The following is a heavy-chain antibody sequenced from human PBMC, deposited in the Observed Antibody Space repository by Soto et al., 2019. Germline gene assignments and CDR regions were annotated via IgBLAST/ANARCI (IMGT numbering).Heavy chain of an antibody. V-gene: IGHV1-2*02. CDR1: GYTLTAYY. J-gene: IGHJ4*02. D-gene: IGHD4-17*01. CDR2: VSPNSGHT. Sequence: ASGKVSCKASGYTLTAYYMHWVRQAPGQGLEWMGWVSPNSGHTHYTQTFHGRVTMTSDTSITTAYMELNSLTSDDTAVYYCAKDGKDGDYGYYFDYWGQGTLVTVSS. CDR3: AKDGKDGDYGYYFDY.